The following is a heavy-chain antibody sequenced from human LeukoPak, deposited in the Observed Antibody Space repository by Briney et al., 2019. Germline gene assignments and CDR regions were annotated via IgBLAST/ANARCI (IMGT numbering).Heavy chain of an antibody. Sequence: SETLSLTCTVSGGSISSYYWSWIRQPPGKGLEWIGYIYYSGSTNYNPSLKGRVTISVDTSKNQFSLKLSSVTAADTAVYYCARRLPLAYCGGDCYSGAFDIWGQGQWSPSLQ. D-gene: IGHD2-21*02. CDR1: GGSISSYY. CDR3: ARRLPLAYCGGDCYSGAFDI. CDR2: IYYSGST. J-gene: IGHJ3*02. V-gene: IGHV4-59*01.